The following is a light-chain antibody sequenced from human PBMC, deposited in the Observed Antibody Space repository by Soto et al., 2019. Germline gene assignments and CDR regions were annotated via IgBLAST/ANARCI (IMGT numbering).Light chain of an antibody. V-gene: IGKV1-5*03. Sequence: DIQMTQSPSTLSASVGDRVTITCRASQSISSWLAWYQQKPGKAPKLLIYKASTLQSGVPSRFSGSGSGTGFTLAISSLQPDGFATYYCQQYNDNWTFGQGTKVEIK. CDR2: KAS. CDR1: QSISSW. J-gene: IGKJ1*01. CDR3: QQYNDNWT.